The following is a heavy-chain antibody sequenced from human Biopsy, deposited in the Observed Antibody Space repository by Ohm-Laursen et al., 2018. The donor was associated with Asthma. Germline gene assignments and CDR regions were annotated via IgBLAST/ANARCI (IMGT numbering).Heavy chain of an antibody. CDR1: GYTFSSYG. CDR2: ISDYNGDT. CDR3: ARVDAIMISGDFYFYSGFDL. D-gene: IGHD3-16*01. Sequence: ASVKVSCKASGYTFSSYGIIWVRQAPGQGLEWMGWISDYNGDTHYAQELQGRVTITADESTSTAYMEMSSLRSEDTAVYYCARVDAIMISGDFYFYSGFDLWGQGTTVRVSS. V-gene: IGHV1-18*04. J-gene: IGHJ6*02.